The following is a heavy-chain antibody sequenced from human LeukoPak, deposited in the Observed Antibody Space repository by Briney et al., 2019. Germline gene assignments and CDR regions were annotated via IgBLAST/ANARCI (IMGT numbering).Heavy chain of an antibody. V-gene: IGHV3-30-3*01. D-gene: IGHD6-13*01. J-gene: IGHJ6*02. CDR1: GFTFSSYA. CDR2: ISYDGSNK. CDR3: AGGGRSSSWYYYYGMDV. Sequence: PGGSLRLSCAASGFTFSSYAMHWVRQAPGKGLEWVAVISYDGSNKYYADSVKGRFTISRDNSKNTLYLQMNSLRAEDTAVYYCAGGGRSSSWYYYYGMDVWGQGTTVTVSS.